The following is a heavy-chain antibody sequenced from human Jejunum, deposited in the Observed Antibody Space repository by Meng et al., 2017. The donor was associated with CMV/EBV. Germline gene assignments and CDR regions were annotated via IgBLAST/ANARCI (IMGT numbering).Heavy chain of an antibody. V-gene: IGHV3-23*01. J-gene: IGHJ4*02. CDR1: GFTFDSYG. CDR3: AKASPYGGNTFFDY. CDR2: ISGSGLST. Sequence: GFTFDSYGMNWVRQAPGRGLEWVSRISGSGLSTHYIDSVKGRFTISRDNSKNSLYLQMNSVRADDTAVYHCAKASPYGGNTFFDYWGQGALVTVSS. D-gene: IGHD4/OR15-4a*01.